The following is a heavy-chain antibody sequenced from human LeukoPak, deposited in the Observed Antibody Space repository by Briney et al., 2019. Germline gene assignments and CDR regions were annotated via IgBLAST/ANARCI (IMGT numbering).Heavy chain of an antibody. CDR1: GFTFSDYH. J-gene: IGHJ4*02. CDR3: ARDGWFGELDKDHFDY. CDR2: ISLSSTYT. Sequence: GGSLRLSCAASGFTFSDYHMSWIRQAPGKGLEWVSYISLSSTYTNYADSVKGRLTISRDNAKNLLYLQMNSLRAEDTAVYYCARDGWFGELDKDHFDYWGQGTLVTVSS. V-gene: IGHV3-11*06. D-gene: IGHD3-10*01.